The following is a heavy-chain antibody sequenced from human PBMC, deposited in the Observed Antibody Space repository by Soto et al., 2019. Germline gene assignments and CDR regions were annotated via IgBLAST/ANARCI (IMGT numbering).Heavy chain of an antibody. Sequence: ASVKVSCKASGYTFTSYYMHWVRQAPGQGLEWMGIINPSGGSTSYAQKFKGRVTMTRDKSTSTVYMELSSLISEDAAVYYRARQYSSSPYYYYGMDVWGQGTTVTVSS. V-gene: IGHV1-46*01. CDR1: GYTFTSYY. J-gene: IGHJ6*02. CDR2: INPSGGST. D-gene: IGHD6-6*01. CDR3: ARQYSSSPYYYYGMDV.